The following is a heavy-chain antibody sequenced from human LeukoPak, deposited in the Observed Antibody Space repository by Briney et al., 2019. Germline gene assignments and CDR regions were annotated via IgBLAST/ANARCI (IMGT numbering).Heavy chain of an antibody. CDR2: ISYDGSNK. J-gene: IGHJ6*02. Sequence: GGSLRLSCAASGFTFSSYGMPWVRQAPGKGLEWVAVISYDGSNKYYADSVKGRFTISRDNSKNTLYLQMNSLRAEDTAVYYCAKEAYDFWSGYYYYGMDVWGQGTTVTVSS. CDR1: GFTFSSYG. CDR3: AKEAYDFWSGYYYYGMDV. V-gene: IGHV3-30*18. D-gene: IGHD3-3*01.